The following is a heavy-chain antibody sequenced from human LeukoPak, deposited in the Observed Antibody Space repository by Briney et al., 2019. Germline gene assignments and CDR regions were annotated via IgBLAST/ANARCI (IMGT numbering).Heavy chain of an antibody. Sequence: ASVKVSCKASGYTITSYYMHLVRQAPGQGLEWVGIINPSGGSTSYAQKFQGRVTMTRDTSTSTVYMELSSLRSEDTAVYYCARALGVTLGAFDIWGQGTMVTVSS. CDR1: GYTITSYY. J-gene: IGHJ3*02. CDR2: INPSGGST. D-gene: IGHD3-10*01. V-gene: IGHV1-46*01. CDR3: ARALGVTLGAFDI.